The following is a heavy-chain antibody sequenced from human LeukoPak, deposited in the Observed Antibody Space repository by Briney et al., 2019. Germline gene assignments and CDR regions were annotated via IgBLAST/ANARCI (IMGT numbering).Heavy chain of an antibody. D-gene: IGHD3-16*01. J-gene: IGHJ4*02. CDR3: ARDRGRPYYDYIWGSYYLVY. Sequence: GGSLRLSCVVSCFSFRSYAMHWVRQAPGKGLEWVAIISFDGNNKYYADSVKGRFTISRDNSKNTLYLQMNGLRAEDTAVYNCARDRGRPYYDYIWGSYYLVYWGQRTLVTVSS. V-gene: IGHV3-30-3*01. CDR2: ISFDGNNK. CDR1: CFSFRSYA.